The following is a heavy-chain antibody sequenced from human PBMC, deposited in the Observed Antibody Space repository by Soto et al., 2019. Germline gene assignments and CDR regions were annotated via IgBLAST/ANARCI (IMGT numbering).Heavy chain of an antibody. D-gene: IGHD6-19*01. V-gene: IGHV5-51*01. CDR3: ARGVSIAVAGTVYYYGLDV. CDR2: LYPGDSDT. CDR1: EYSLTSYW. J-gene: IGHJ6*02. Sequence: GEALKISCKGSEYSLTSYWIGWVRQMPGKGRECMGILYPGDSDTRYSPSFQGQVTISADKYISTAYLQWSSLKASDTAMYYCARGVSIAVAGTVYYYGLDVWGQGTTVTVSS.